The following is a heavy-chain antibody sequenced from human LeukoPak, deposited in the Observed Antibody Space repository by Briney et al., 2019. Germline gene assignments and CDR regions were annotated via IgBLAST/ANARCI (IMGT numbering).Heavy chain of an antibody. CDR1: GFTFSSYW. CDR3: ARGGSDYGDYGYFQH. D-gene: IGHD4-17*01. Sequence: GSLRLSCAASGFTFSSYWMSWVRQPPGKGLEWIGEIYHSGSTNYNPSLKSRVTISVDRSKNQFSLKLSSVTAADTAVYYCARGGSDYGDYGYFQHWGQGTLVTVSS. V-gene: IGHV4-4*02. CDR2: IYHSGST. J-gene: IGHJ1*01.